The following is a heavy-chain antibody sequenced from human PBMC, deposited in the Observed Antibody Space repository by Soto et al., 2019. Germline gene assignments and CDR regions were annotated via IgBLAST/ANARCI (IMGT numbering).Heavy chain of an antibody. CDR2: ISGSGGST. V-gene: IGHV3-23*01. CDR3: AKAGVMVRGVWFYGMDV. CDR1: GFTFSSYV. D-gene: IGHD3-10*01. J-gene: IGHJ6*02. Sequence: EVQLLESGGGLVQPGGSLRLSCAASGFTFSSYVMSWVRQAPGKGLEWVSAISGSGGSTYYADSVKGRFTISRDNSKNTLYLQMNSLRAEDTAVYYCAKAGVMVRGVWFYGMDVWGQGTTVTVSS.